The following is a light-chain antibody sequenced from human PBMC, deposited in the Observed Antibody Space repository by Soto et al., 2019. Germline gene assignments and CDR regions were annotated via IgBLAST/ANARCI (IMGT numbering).Light chain of an antibody. J-gene: IGKJ4*01. Sequence: PGARATLSCRASQSVTNDYLAWYQQKCGQAPRLLIYGAYNRATGIPDKFSGGGSGTDFTLTISRLEPEDFAVYYCQQYGSSPLTFGGGTKVEIK. V-gene: IGKV3-20*01. CDR1: QSVTNDY. CDR3: QQYGSSPLT. CDR2: GAY.